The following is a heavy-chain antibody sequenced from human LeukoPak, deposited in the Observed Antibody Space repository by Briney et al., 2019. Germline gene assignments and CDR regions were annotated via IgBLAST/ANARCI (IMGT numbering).Heavy chain of an antibody. Sequence: GGSLRLSCAASGFTFSRYWMTWVRQAPGKGLEWVANIKQDGSEKYYVDSVKGRFTVSRDNAKNSLYLQMNTLRVGDTAVYYCARDDGGWFGENYFDYWGQGTLVTVSS. CDR2: IKQDGSEK. D-gene: IGHD3-10*01. J-gene: IGHJ4*02. CDR1: GFTFSRYW. V-gene: IGHV3-7*01. CDR3: ARDDGGWFGENYFDY.